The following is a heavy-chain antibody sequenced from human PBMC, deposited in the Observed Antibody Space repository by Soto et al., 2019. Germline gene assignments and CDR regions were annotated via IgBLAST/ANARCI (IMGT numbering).Heavy chain of an antibody. J-gene: IGHJ4*02. D-gene: IGHD6-13*01. CDR3: ARGDSNSWSDY. CDR2: ISYDGTNK. CDR1: GFTFRSYA. Sequence: QVQLVESGGGVVQPGRSLRLSCAASGFTFRSYAMDWVRQAPGKGLEWVAVISYDGTNKYYADSVKGRFTISRDNFKKTLSLQMNSLRDEDTAVDYCARGDSNSWSDYWGQGTLVTVSS. V-gene: IGHV3-30*01.